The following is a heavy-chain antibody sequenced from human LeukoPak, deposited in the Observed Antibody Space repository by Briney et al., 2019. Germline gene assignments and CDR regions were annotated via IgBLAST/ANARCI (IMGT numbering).Heavy chain of an antibody. V-gene: IGHV1-18*01. CDR3: ARDPRHLGPYYYGMDV. J-gene: IGHJ6*02. CDR2: ISAYYGNT. Sequence: ASVKVSCKASGYTFTTYGISWVRQAPGQGLEWMGWISAYYGNTSYAQILQDRVTMTTDTSTSTAYMELRSLRADDTAVYYCARDPRHLGPYYYGMDVWGQGTTVTVSS. CDR1: GYTFTTYG.